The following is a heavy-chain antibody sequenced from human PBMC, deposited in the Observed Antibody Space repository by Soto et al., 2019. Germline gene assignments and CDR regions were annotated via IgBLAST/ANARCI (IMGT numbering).Heavy chain of an antibody. CDR2: ISYDGSHK. D-gene: IGHD2-15*01. V-gene: IGHV3-30*18. J-gene: IGHJ4*02. CDR1: GFTFNSFG. CDR3: AKLWMGNCSCATCYDY. Sequence: QVQLVESGGGVVQPGRSLRLSCAASGFTFNSFGVHWVRQAPGKGLEWVAVISYDGSHKYYGDSVKGRFTISRHNSNNTVFLQMNRLNTDDTGVYYCAKLWMGNCSCATCYDYWGQGTLVTVSS.